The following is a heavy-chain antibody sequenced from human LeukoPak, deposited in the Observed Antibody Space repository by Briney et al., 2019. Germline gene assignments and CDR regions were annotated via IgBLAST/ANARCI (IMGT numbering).Heavy chain of an antibody. V-gene: IGHV3-53*01. CDR3: ARDSGSQPKSYGFDI. CDR1: GFTVRYNY. CDR2: IFSGGST. Sequence: GGSLRLSCAASGFTVRYNYMSWVRQAPGKGLEWVSVIFSGGSTYYADSVKGRFTISRDNSKNTLSLQMSSLRVEDTAVYYCARDSGSQPKSYGFDIWGRGTMVSVSS. D-gene: IGHD1-26*01. J-gene: IGHJ3*02.